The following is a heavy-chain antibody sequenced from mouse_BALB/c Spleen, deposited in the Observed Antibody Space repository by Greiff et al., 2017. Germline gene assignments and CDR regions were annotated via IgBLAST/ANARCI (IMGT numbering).Heavy chain of an antibody. V-gene: IGHV1-9*01. Sequence: QVQLKQSGAELMKPGASVKISCKATGYTFSSYWIEWVKQRPGHGLEWIGEILPGSGSTNYNEKFKGKATFTADTSSNTAYMQLSSLTSEDSAVYYCARSMIKGGMDYWGQGTSVTVSS. CDR3: ARSMIKGGMDY. CDR1: GYTFSSYW. D-gene: IGHD2-4*01. J-gene: IGHJ4*01. CDR2: ILPGSGST.